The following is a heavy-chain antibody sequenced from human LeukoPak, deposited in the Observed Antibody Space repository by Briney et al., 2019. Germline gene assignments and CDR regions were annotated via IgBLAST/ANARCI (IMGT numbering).Heavy chain of an antibody. J-gene: IGHJ4*02. CDR1: GFTFSSYW. CDR2: INSDGSST. V-gene: IGHV3-74*01. D-gene: IGHD2-21*01. CDR3: ARASGTDSGDFIQIDF. Sequence: GGSLRLSCAASGFTFSSYWMQWVRQAPGKGLVWVSRINSDGSSTTYADSVKGRFTISRDNAKNTLYLQMNSLRADDTAVYYCARASGTDSGDFIQIDFWGQGTLVTVSS.